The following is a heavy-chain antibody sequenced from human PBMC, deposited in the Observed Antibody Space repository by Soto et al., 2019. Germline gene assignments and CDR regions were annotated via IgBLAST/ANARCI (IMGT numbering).Heavy chain of an antibody. CDR3: ARDIAAAGTNWFDP. CDR2: IYYSGST. V-gene: IGHV4-59*01. D-gene: IGHD6-13*01. CDR1: GGSISSYY. Sequence: PSETLSLTCTVSGGSISSYYWSWIRQPPGKGLEWIGYIYYSGSTNYNPSLKSRVTISVDTSKNQFSLKLSSVTAADTAVYYCARDIAAAGTNWFDPWGQGTLVTAPQ. J-gene: IGHJ5*02.